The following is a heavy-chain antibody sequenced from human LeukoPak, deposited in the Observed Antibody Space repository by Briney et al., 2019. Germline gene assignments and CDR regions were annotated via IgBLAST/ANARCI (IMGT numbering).Heavy chain of an antibody. V-gene: IGHV3-74*01. CDR1: GFTFNSYW. CDR2: INPDGRST. Sequence: GGSLRLSCAASGFTFNSYWMHWVRQAPGKGLVWVSRINPDGRSTNYADSVKGRFTISRDNSKNTLYVQMNSLRAEDTAVYYCAKGHAPSGSYGDYWGQGTLVTVSS. CDR3: AKGHAPSGSYGDY. D-gene: IGHD1-26*01. J-gene: IGHJ4*02.